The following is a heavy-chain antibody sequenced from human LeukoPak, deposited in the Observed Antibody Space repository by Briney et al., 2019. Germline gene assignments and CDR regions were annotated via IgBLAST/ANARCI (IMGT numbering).Heavy chain of an antibody. Sequence: SETLSLTCAVYGGSFSGYYWSWIRQPPGKGLEWIGEINHSGSTNYNPSLKSRVTISVDTSKNQFSLKLSSVTAADTAVYYCARVKQESWFGSKGYFDYWGQGTLVTVSS. D-gene: IGHD3-10*01. CDR3: ARVKQESWFGSKGYFDY. J-gene: IGHJ4*02. V-gene: IGHV4-34*01. CDR1: GGSFSGYY. CDR2: INHSGST.